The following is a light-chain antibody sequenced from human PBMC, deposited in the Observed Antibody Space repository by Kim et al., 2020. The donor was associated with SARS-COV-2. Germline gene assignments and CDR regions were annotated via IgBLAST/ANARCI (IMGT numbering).Light chain of an antibody. CDR3: QQSYSTHT. CDR2: AAS. CDR1: QSISSY. V-gene: IGKV1-39*01. J-gene: IGKJ2*01. Sequence: LSASVGDRVTITCRASQSISSYLNWYQQKPGKAPKLLIYAASSLRSGVPSRFSGSGSGTDFTLTISSLQPEDFATYYCQQSYSTHTFGQGTKLEI.